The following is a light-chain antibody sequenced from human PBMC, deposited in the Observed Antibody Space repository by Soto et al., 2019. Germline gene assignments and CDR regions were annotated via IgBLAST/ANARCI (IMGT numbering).Light chain of an antibody. V-gene: IGKV3-11*01. CDR2: DAS. J-gene: IGKJ4*01. Sequence: EIVLTQSPVTLSLSPGERATLSCRASQSVFSSLAWYQQKPGQAPRLLIDDASTRATAIPARFRGSGSGTDFTLTIGSLGPEDFAVDYCHQRSNWPLTFGGGTKVDIK. CDR3: HQRSNWPLT. CDR1: QSVFSS.